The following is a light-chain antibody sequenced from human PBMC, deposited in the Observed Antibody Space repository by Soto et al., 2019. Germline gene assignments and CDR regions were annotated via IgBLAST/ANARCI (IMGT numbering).Light chain of an antibody. J-gene: IGKJ2*01. CDR1: QSVSSSS. Sequence: EIVLTQSPGTLSLSPGERATLSCRASQSVSSSSLAWYQKKPGQAPRLLIYSISNRAKGGPDRFSGSGSGKDFTLSISGREPEDFAVYYCQQYGSSPYTFGQGTNVDIK. CDR2: SIS. CDR3: QQYGSSPYT. V-gene: IGKV3-20*01.